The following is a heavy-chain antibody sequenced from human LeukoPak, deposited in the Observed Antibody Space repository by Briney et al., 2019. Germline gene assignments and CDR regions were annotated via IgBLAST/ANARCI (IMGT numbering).Heavy chain of an antibody. CDR3: ARGVGATTLDY. V-gene: IGHV3-30-3*01. CDR1: GFTFSSYA. CDR2: ISYDGSNK. D-gene: IGHD1-26*01. Sequence: PGGSLRLSCAASGFTFSSYAMHWVRQAPGKGLEWVAVISYDGSNKYYADSVKGRFTISRDNSKNTLYLQMNSLRAEDTAVYYCARGVGATTLDYWGQGTLVTVSS. J-gene: IGHJ4*02.